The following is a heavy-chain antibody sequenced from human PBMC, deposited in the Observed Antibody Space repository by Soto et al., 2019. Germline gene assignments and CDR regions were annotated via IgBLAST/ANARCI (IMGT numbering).Heavy chain of an antibody. J-gene: IGHJ1*01. Sequence: QVQLVESGGDVVQPGRSLRLSCAACGFSFNSYVMNWVRQAPGKGLEWVALMSHDGNKQYVDSVRERFTISRDNSKNKLNLEMNSLRAEDTAVYYCAREDESSGHAGTFRHWGQGTLVTVSP. CDR3: AREDESSGHAGTFRH. V-gene: IGHV3-30-3*01. CDR2: MSHDGNK. D-gene: IGHD3-22*01. CDR1: GFSFNSYV.